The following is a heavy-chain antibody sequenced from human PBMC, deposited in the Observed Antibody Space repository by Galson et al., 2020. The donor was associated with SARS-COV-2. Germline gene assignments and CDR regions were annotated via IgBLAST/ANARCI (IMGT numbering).Heavy chain of an antibody. Sequence: SVKVSCKASGGTFNSYAISWVRQAPGQGLEWMGGIIPNFGKANYAQKFQGRVTITEDESTSTASMELSSLRSEDTAVYYCASGGYRGGYRGGAKGNWFDPWGQGTLVTVSS. CDR3: ASGGYRGGYRGGAKGNWFDP. V-gene: IGHV1-69*13. CDR1: GGTFNSYA. D-gene: IGHD1-26*01. CDR2: IIPNFGKA. J-gene: IGHJ5*02.